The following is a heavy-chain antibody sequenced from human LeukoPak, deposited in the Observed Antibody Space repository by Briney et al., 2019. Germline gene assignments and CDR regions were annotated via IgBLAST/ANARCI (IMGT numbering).Heavy chain of an antibody. CDR2: INWNGGST. CDR1: GFTFDDYG. Sequence: GGSLRLSCAASGFTFDDYGMSWVRQAPGKGLEWVSGINWNGGSTGYADSVKGRFTISRDNAKNSLYLQMNSLRAEDTALYYCARVREYYYDSSGYPDLFDYWGQGTLVTVSS. J-gene: IGHJ4*02. D-gene: IGHD3-22*01. V-gene: IGHV3-20*04. CDR3: ARVREYYYDSSGYPDLFDY.